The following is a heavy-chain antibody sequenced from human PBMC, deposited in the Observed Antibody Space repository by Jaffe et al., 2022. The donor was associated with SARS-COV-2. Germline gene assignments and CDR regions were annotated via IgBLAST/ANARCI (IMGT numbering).Heavy chain of an antibody. D-gene: IGHD6-19*01. V-gene: IGHV3-48*03. CDR3: ARGPGIAVDYGMDV. J-gene: IGHJ6*02. CDR1: GFTFSSYE. CDR2: ISSSGSTI. Sequence: EVQLVESGGGLVQPGGSLRLSCAASGFTFSSYEMNWVRQAPGKGLEWVSYISSSGSTIYYADSVKGRFTISRDNAKNSLYLQMNSLRAEDTAVYYCARGPGIAVDYGMDVWGQGTTVTVSS.